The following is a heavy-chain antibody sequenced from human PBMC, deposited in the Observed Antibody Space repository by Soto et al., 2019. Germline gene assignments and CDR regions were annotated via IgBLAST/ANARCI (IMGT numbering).Heavy chain of an antibody. CDR3: ASGCSSTSCYRRGAFDI. D-gene: IGHD2-2*02. J-gene: IGHJ3*02. V-gene: IGHV1-46*01. CDR1: GYTFTSYY. CDR2: INPSGGST. Sequence: QVQLVQSGAEVKKPGASVKVSCKASGYTFTSYYMHWVRQAPGQGLEWMGIINPSGGSTSYAQKFQGRVTMTRDTSTSTVYMELSSLRSDDTAVYYCASGCSSTSCYRRGAFDIWGQGTMVTVSS.